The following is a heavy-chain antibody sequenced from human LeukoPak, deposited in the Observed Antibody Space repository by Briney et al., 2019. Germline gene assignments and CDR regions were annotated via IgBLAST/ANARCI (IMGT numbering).Heavy chain of an antibody. CDR2: IYYSGST. CDR1: GGAISNYY. J-gene: IGHJ5*02. Sequence: SETLSLTCTVSGGAISNYYWSWIRQPPGKGLGWIGYIYYSGSTNYNPSLKSRVTISVDTSKNQFSLKLSSVTAADTAVYYCARKKFIAAGGFDPWGQGTLVTVSS. CDR3: ARKKFIAAGGFDP. V-gene: IGHV4-59*01. D-gene: IGHD6-6*01.